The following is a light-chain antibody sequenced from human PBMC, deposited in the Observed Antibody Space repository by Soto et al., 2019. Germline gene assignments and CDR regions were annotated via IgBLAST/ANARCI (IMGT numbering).Light chain of an antibody. Sequence: QSALTQSPSASGSPGQSVTISCTGTSSDIGGYNSVSWYQQHPGKAPKVMIYDVTKRPSGVPDRFSGSKSGNTASLTVSALQAEDEADYYCKSYTTTTSYVFGTGTKLTVL. CDR3: KSYTTTTSYV. J-gene: IGLJ1*01. CDR1: SSDIGGYNS. CDR2: DVT. V-gene: IGLV2-8*01.